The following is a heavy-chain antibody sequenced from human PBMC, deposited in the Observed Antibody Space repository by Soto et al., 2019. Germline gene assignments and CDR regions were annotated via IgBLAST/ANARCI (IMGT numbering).Heavy chain of an antibody. CDR2: TSYDGSNK. Sequence: QVQLVESGGGVVRPGKSLTVSCRGSAFVFGGYGIHWVRQTPGKGLEWLAMTSYDGSNKYFADSVKGRFTISRDNSKNTVYLQMDNLRLEDTAVYYCARGGDVFDYWGRGTLVTVSS. CDR1: AFVFGGYG. V-gene: IGHV3-30*03. D-gene: IGHD3-16*01. CDR3: ARGGDVFDY. J-gene: IGHJ4*02.